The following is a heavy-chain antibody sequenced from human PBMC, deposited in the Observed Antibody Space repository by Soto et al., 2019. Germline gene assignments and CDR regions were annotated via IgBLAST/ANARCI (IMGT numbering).Heavy chain of an antibody. CDR3: AKVAFNSRNLKPSDS. CDR2: ISGNGDKT. CDR1: GFTFTNYA. Sequence: LRLSCVASGFTFTNYAMAWVRQAPGKGLEWVSSISGNGDKTYYADSVKGRFTISRDTSKSTLYLQSNGLRADDTAVYFCAKVAFNSRNLKPSDSWGKGKLVTVYS. J-gene: IGHJ5*01. D-gene: IGHD5-18*01. V-gene: IGHV3-23*01.